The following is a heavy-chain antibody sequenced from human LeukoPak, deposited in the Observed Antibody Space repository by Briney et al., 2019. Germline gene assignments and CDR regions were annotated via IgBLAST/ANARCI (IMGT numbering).Heavy chain of an antibody. CDR2: IYSGGST. Sequence: GGSLRLSCAASGFTVSSNYMSWVRQAPGKGLEWVSVIYSGGSTYFADSVKGRFTISRDNSKNTLYLQMSSLRAEDTAMYYCARGRGVTQGYYYYYYMDVWGKGTTVTVSS. V-gene: IGHV3-53*01. J-gene: IGHJ6*03. D-gene: IGHD3-10*01. CDR1: GFTVSSNY. CDR3: ARGRGVTQGYYYYYYMDV.